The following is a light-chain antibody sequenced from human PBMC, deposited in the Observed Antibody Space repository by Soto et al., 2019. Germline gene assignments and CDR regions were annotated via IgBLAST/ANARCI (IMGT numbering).Light chain of an antibody. CDR3: QQGNSSPLT. V-gene: IGKV1-12*01. CDR2: DAS. Sequence: IQMTPSPSSVSASVGDRRTITCRASQGISGWLAWYQQKPGKAPNLLIYDASTLRDGVPSRFSGSGSGTYFTLTISNLQPEDFATYYCQQGNSSPLTFGGGTKVDIK. CDR1: QGISGW. J-gene: IGKJ4*01.